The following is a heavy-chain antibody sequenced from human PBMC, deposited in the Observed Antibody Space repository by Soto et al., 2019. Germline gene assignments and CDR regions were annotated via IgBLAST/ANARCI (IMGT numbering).Heavy chain of an antibody. D-gene: IGHD1-1*01. Sequence: PGGSLRLSCAASGFTVSGYGVHWVRQAPGKGLEWVAVIWYDGSKEYYADSVKGRFTISRDGSKNTLYLQMNSLRDEDTAVYYCARDRNNHFDYWGQGTPVTVSS. V-gene: IGHV3-33*01. CDR2: IWYDGSKE. CDR3: ARDRNNHFDY. CDR1: GFTVSGYG. J-gene: IGHJ4*02.